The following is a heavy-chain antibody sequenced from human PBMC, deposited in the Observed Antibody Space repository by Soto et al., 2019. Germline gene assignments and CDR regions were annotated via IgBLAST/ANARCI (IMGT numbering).Heavy chain of an antibody. CDR3: ATMDTAMAVPYMDV. CDR2: MNPNSGNT. Sequence: QVQLLQSGAEVKKPGASVKVSCKASGYTFTSYDINWVRQATGQGLEWMGWMNPNSGNTGYAQKFQGRVTMTRNTSKSTAYMELSSLRSEDTAVYYCATMDTAMAVPYMDVWGQGTTVTVSS. J-gene: IGHJ6*02. CDR1: GYTFTSYD. V-gene: IGHV1-8*01. D-gene: IGHD5-18*01.